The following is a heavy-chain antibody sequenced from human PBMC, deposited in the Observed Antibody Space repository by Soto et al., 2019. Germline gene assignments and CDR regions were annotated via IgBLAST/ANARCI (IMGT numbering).Heavy chain of an antibody. D-gene: IGHD1-1*01. CDR2: ISTSGTTI. J-gene: IGHJ5*02. CDR1: GFSFSDYY. Sequence: GGSLRLSCAASGFSFSDYYMSWIRQAPGKGLEWISYISTSGTTIYYADSVKGRFTVSRDNAKNSLYLQMNSLRAEDTAVYYCASRAGTGWFDPWGQGTLVTAPQ. V-gene: IGHV3-11*01. CDR3: ASRAGTGWFDP.